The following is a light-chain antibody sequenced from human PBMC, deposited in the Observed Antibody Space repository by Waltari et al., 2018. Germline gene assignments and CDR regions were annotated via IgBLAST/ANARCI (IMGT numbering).Light chain of an antibody. CDR1: QGISDY. CDR3: QNYNNAPFT. CDR2: AAS. V-gene: IGKV1-27*01. J-gene: IGKJ3*01. Sequence: DMQMTQSPSSLSASVGDRVTITCRASQGISDYVAWYQQKSGKGPKLLIYAASTLQSGVPSRFSGSGSGTDFTLTISSLQPEDVATYYCQNYNNAPFTFGPWTKVDIK.